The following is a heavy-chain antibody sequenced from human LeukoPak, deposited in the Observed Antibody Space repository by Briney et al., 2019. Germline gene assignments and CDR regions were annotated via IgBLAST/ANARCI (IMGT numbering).Heavy chain of an antibody. CDR3: ARDERSRYYYMDV. V-gene: IGHV4-59*01. Sequence: SETLSLTCTVSGGSISSYYWSWIRQPPGKGLEWIAYIYYSGSTKYNPSLKSRVTISVDTSKNQFSLKLSSVAAADTAVYYCARDERSRYYYMDVWGKGTTVTVSS. CDR1: GGSISSYY. CDR2: IYYSGST. J-gene: IGHJ6*03.